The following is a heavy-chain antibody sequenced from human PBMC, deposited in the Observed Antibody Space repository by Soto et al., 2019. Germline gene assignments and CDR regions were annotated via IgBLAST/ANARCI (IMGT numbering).Heavy chain of an antibody. CDR2: INQDGSER. D-gene: IGHD3-10*01. V-gene: IGHV3-7*01. CDR3: VKDNRGSY. J-gene: IGHJ4*02. CDR1: GFTFSTCW. Sequence: EVQLVESGGGLVQPGGSLRLSCAASGFTFSTCWMRWVRQAPGKGLEWVANINQDGSERYYVDSVKGRFTISRDNAKNSLYLPMNGLRAEDTSVYYCVKDNRGSYWGQGTLVTVSS.